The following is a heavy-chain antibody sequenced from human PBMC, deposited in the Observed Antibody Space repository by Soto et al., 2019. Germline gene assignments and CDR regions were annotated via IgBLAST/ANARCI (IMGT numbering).Heavy chain of an antibody. J-gene: IGHJ4*02. D-gene: IGHD2-15*01. V-gene: IGHV1-69*01. CDR2: IIPIFGTA. CDR3: ARSSSGYCSGGSCYGLDY. Sequence: QVQLVQSGAEVKKPGSSVKVSCKASGGTFSSYAINWVRQAPGQGLEWMGGIIPIFGTANYAQKFQGRVTITADESTSTAYMELSSLRSEDTAVYYCARSSSGYCSGGSCYGLDYWGQGTLVTVSS. CDR1: GGTFSSYA.